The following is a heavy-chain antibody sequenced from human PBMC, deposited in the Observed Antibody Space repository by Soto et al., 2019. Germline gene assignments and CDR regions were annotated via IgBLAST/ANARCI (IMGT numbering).Heavy chain of an antibody. CDR1: GFTFSSYS. J-gene: IGHJ4*02. CDR3: AREEEAAAGDGFDY. CDR2: ISSSSSTI. V-gene: IGHV3-48*01. Sequence: EVQLVESGGGLVQPGGSLRLSCAASGFTFSSYSMNWVRQAPGKGLEWVSYISSSSSTIYYADSVKGRFTISRDTAKNSLYLQMNSLRAEDTAVYYCAREEEAAAGDGFDYWGQGTLVTVSS. D-gene: IGHD6-13*01.